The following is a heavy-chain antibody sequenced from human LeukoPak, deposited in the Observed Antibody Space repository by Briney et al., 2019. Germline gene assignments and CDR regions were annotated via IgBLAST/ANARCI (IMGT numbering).Heavy chain of an antibody. CDR3: ARRLAQYDCFDP. CDR1: GDSVSSNSVT. J-gene: IGHJ5*02. CDR2: TYYRSTWYN. Sequence: SQTLSLTCAISGDSVSSNSVTWNWIRQSPSRGLEWLGRTYYRSTWYNDYAVSVRGRITVNPDTSKNRFSLHLNSVTPEDTAVYYCARRLAQYDCFDPWGQGILVTVSS. D-gene: IGHD3-9*01. V-gene: IGHV6-1*01.